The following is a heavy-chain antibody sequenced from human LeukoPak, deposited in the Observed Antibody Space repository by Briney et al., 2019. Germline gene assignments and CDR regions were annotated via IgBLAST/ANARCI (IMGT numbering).Heavy chain of an antibody. D-gene: IGHD3-16*02. J-gene: IGHJ4*02. Sequence: ASVKVSCKASGYTFTSYYINWVRQATGQGPEWMGWMNPNSGNTGYAQKFRGRVSITRNTSISTAYMELSSLVSEDTAVYYRARLGELSSDDYWGQGTLVTVSS. V-gene: IGHV1-8*03. CDR1: GYTFTSYY. CDR3: ARLGELSSDDY. CDR2: MNPNSGNT.